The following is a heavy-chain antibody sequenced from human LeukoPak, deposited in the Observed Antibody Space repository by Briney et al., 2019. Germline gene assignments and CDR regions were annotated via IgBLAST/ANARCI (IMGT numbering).Heavy chain of an antibody. CDR3: ARGSEYTSSTNYYFDY. V-gene: IGHV3-7*01. D-gene: IGHD6-6*01. J-gene: IGHJ4*02. CDR1: GFTFSSYW. CDR2: IKQDGSEK. Sequence: GGSLRLSCAASGFTFSSYWMSWVRQAPGKGLEWVANIKQDGSEKHYVDSVKGRFTISRDNAKKSLFLHMNSLRVKDTAAYYCARGSEYTSSTNYYFDYWGQGTLVTVSS.